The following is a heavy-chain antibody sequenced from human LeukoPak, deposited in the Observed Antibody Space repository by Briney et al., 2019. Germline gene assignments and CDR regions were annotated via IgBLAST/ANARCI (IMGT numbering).Heavy chain of an antibody. CDR3: ARDSSSPN. D-gene: IGHD6-6*01. V-gene: IGHV3-21*01. CDR2: ISSTSFYI. J-gene: IGHJ4*02. CDR1: GFTFSTYN. Sequence: PGGSLRLSCAASGFTFSTYNMNWVRQAPGKGLEWVSSISSTSFYIYYADSVRGRFTISRDNAKNSVFLQMSSLRAEDTAVYYCARDSSSPNWGQGTLVTVSS.